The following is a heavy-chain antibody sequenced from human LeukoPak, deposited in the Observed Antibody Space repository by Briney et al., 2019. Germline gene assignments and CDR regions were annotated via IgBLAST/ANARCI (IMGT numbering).Heavy chain of an antibody. Sequence: SETLSLTCSVSGASITSSYWSWIRQTPGKGLEWIGHIYSGSTNYNPSFESRVTVSLDTSKNHFSLRLTSVTAADTALYYCARDGYGSGSYGWFDPWGQGTLVTVSS. D-gene: IGHD3-10*01. CDR2: IYSGST. CDR1: GASITSSY. CDR3: ARDGYGSGSYGWFDP. V-gene: IGHV4-4*07. J-gene: IGHJ5*02.